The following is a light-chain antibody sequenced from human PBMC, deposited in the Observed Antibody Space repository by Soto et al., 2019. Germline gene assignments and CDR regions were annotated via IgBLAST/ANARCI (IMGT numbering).Light chain of an antibody. CDR2: KAS. V-gene: IGKV1-5*03. Sequence: DIQMTQSPSTLSASVGDRVTITCRASQSISSWLAWYQQKPGKAPKLLIYKASNLESGVPSRFSGSGSGTEFTLTISSLQPDDCATYYCQQYNSDPWTFGRGSKVEI. CDR3: QQYNSDPWT. CDR1: QSISSW. J-gene: IGKJ1*01.